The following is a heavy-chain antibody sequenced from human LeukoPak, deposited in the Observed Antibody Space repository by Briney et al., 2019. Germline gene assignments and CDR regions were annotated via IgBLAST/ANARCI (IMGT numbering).Heavy chain of an antibody. J-gene: IGHJ4*02. D-gene: IGHD2-15*01. V-gene: IGHV3-30*02. CDR3: ARGYCSGGSCFHFDY. CDR2: IRYDGSNK. CDR1: GFTFSSYA. Sequence: PGGSLRLSCAASGFTFSSYAMPWVRQAPGKGLEWVAFIRYDGSNKYYADSVKGRFTISRDNSKNTLYLQMNSLRAEDTAVYYCARGYCSGGSCFHFDYWGQGTLVTVSS.